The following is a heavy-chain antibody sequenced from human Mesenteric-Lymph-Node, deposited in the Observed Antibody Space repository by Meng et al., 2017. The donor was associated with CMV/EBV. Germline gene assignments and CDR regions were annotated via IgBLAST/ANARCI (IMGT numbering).Heavy chain of an antibody. V-gene: IGHV4-34*01. CDR2: INHSGST. CDR3: ARGSSYDILTGYFDY. CDR1: GGSFSGYY. D-gene: IGHD3-9*01. Sequence: QVQLHQWGAGLLQPSETLSVTCAFYGGSFSGYYWNWIRQSPEKGLEWIGEINHSGSTTYNPSFTSRIIISVDTSTNQISLNMSSVTAADTAVYYCARGSSYDILTGYFDYWGQGALVTVSS. J-gene: IGHJ4*02.